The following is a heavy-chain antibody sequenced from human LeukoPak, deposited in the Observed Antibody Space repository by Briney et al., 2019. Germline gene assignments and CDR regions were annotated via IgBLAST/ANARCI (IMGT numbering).Heavy chain of an antibody. V-gene: IGHV4-4*07. CDR1: GGSISSYY. D-gene: IGHD2-21*01. Sequence: PSETLSLTCTVSGGSISSYYWSWIRQPAGKGLEWIGRIYTSGSTNYNPSLKSRVTISVDTSKNQFSLSLSSVTAADTAVYYCARITFVVEGYGMDVWGQGTTVTVSS. J-gene: IGHJ6*02. CDR2: IYTSGST. CDR3: ARITFVVEGYGMDV.